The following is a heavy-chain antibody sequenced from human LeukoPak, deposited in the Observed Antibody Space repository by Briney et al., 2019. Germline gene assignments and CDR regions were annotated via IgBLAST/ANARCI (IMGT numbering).Heavy chain of an antibody. CDR3: ARAPATNEWRCMDY. V-gene: IGHV3-7*01. Sequence: GRSLRLSCAASGFTFSSYAMHWVRQAPGKGLEWVANIKQDGSEKRYVDPVKGRFTISRDNAKNSLYLQMDSLRTEDTAVYYCARAPATNEWRCMDYWGLGALVTVSS. D-gene: IGHD2-8*02. CDR2: IKQDGSEK. J-gene: IGHJ4*02. CDR1: GFTFSSYA.